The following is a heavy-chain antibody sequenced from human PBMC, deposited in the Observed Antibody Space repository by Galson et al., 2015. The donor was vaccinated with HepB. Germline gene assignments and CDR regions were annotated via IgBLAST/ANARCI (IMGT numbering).Heavy chain of an antibody. V-gene: IGHV5-51*03. D-gene: IGHD1-14*01. CDR2: IFPGDSGV. Sequence: QSGAEVKKPGESLKISCQVFGDDFSLYGIDWVRQMSGKGLEWIGVIFPGDSGVRYSSSFQGQVTISANKSISTAYLQLTSLKASDTAIYYCGRRGKQELPRGGSCFDPWGQGTLVTVSS. CDR1: GDDFSLYG. CDR3: GRRGKQELPRGGSCFDP. J-gene: IGHJ5*02.